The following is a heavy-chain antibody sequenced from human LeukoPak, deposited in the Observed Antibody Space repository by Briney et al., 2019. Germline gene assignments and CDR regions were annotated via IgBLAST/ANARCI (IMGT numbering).Heavy chain of an antibody. V-gene: IGHV4-28*01. J-gene: IGHJ5*02. Sequence: PSETLSLTCVVSGYSISTSDWGGWVRQPPGKGLEWIGYIDYTGSTYYNPSLKSRVTMSVDTSKNQFSLRLSSVTAVDTAVYYCARNRGYSSGWDGHWFDPWGQGTLVTVSS. CDR3: ARNRGYSSGWDGHWFDP. D-gene: IGHD6-25*01. CDR2: IDYTGST. CDR1: GYSISTSDW.